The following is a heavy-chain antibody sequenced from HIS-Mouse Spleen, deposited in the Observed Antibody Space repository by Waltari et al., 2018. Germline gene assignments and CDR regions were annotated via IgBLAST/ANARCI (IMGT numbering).Heavy chain of an antibody. CDR3: ARGVAAAGDAFDI. V-gene: IGHV4-39*07. D-gene: IGHD6-13*01. Sequence: QLQLQESGPGLVKPSETLSLTCTVSGGSISSSSYYWGWIRQPPGKGLEWIGSIYYSGSTYSNPSIKSRVTISVDTSKNQFSLKLSSVTAADTAVYYCARGVAAAGDAFDIWGQGTMVTVSS. J-gene: IGHJ3*02. CDR2: IYYSGST. CDR1: GGSISSSSYY.